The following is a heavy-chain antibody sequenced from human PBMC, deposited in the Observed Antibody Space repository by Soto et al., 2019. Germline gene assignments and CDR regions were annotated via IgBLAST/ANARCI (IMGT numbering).Heavy chain of an antibody. V-gene: IGHV3-9*01. CDR1: GFTFDDYA. J-gene: IGHJ3*02. Sequence: EVQLVESGGGLVQPGRSLRLSCAASGFTFDDYAMHWVRQAPGKGLEWVSGISWNSGSIGYADSVKGRFTISRDNAKNSLYLQMNSLRAEDTALYYCAKVGDYCSVGSCYSGLGAFDIWGQGTMVTVSS. CDR2: ISWNSGSI. CDR3: AKVGDYCSVGSCYSGLGAFDI. D-gene: IGHD2-15*01.